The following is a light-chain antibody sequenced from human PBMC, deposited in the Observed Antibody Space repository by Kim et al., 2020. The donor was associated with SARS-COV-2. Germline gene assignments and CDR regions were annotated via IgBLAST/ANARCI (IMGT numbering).Light chain of an antibody. Sequence: KVTISCSGSSSTIGNNYVSWYQQLPGTAPKLLIYDNNKRPSGIPDRFSGSKSGTSATLGITGLQTGDEADYYCGTWDSSLSAGNYVFGTGTKVTVL. CDR2: DNN. CDR1: SSTIGNNY. J-gene: IGLJ1*01. V-gene: IGLV1-51*01. CDR3: GTWDSSLSAGNYV.